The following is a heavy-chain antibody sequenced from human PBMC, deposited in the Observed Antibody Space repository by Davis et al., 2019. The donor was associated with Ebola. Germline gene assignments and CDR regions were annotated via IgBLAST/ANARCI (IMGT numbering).Heavy chain of an antibody. V-gene: IGHV1-8*03. Sequence: ASVKVSCKASGYTFTSSDTNWVRQATGQGLEWMGWMNPNSGNTGYAQKFQGRVTITRNTSISTAYMELSSLRSEDTAVYYCARGRYCSGGSCYRGWFDPWGQGTLVTVSS. J-gene: IGHJ5*02. CDR3: ARGRYCSGGSCYRGWFDP. CDR2: MNPNSGNT. D-gene: IGHD2-15*01. CDR1: GYTFTSSD.